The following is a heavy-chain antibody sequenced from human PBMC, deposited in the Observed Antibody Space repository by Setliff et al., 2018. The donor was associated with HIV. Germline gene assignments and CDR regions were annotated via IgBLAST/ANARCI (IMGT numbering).Heavy chain of an antibody. J-gene: IGHJ3*02. CDR3: ARGSMSMVMFILVSAFDI. V-gene: IGHV1-8*02. CDR1: GYSFTTHD. Sequence: ASVKVSCKASGYSFTTHDINWVRQSPGQGLEWMGWMNPDSGNTFYAQKFKGRVTMTRDTSTSTAYMELSSLTSDDTAVYFCARGSMSMVMFILVSAFDIWGQGTLVTV. D-gene: IGHD2-21*01. CDR2: MNPDSGNT.